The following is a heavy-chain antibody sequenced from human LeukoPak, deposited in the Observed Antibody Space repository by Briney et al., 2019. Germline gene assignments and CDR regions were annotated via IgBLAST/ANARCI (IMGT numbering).Heavy chain of an antibody. CDR1: GFTFSDYY. Sequence: GGSLRLSCAASGFTFSDYYMSWIRQAPGKGLEWVSYISSSGSTKYYADSVKGRFTISRDNAKNSLYLQMNSLRAEDTAVYYCARDLLRGFCSSTSCYTTSFGYWGQGTLVTVSS. CDR2: ISSSGSTK. V-gene: IGHV3-11*04. CDR3: ARDLLRGFCSSTSCYTTSFGY. J-gene: IGHJ4*02. D-gene: IGHD2-2*02.